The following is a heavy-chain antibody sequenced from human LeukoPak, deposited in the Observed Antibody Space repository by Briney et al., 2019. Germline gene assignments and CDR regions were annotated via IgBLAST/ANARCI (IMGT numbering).Heavy chain of an antibody. CDR3: ARGLTEGPSTTFNY. CDR2: IYYSGST. J-gene: IGHJ4*02. Sequence: SETLSLTCTVSGGSISSSSYYWGWIRQPPGKGLEWIGSIYYSGSTYYNPSLKSRVTISVDTSKNQFSLKLSSVTAADTAVYYCARGLTEGPSTTFNYWGQGTLVTVSS. D-gene: IGHD1-1*01. CDR1: GGSISSSSYY. V-gene: IGHV4-39*07.